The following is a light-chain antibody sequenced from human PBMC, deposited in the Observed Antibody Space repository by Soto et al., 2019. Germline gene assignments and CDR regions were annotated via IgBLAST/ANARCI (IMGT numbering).Light chain of an antibody. CDR1: QSVSSS. CDR2: GAP. J-gene: IGKJ1*01. Sequence: EIVLTQSPGTLSLSPGERATLSCRASQSVSSSLAWYQQKPGQAPRLLIYGAPSRATGIPDRFSGSGSGTDFTLTISRLEPEDFAVYYCQQYGSSPKTFGQGTKVDIK. V-gene: IGKV3-20*01. CDR3: QQYGSSPKT.